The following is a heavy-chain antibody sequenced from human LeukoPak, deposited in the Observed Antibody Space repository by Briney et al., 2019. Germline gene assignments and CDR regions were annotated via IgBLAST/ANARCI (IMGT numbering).Heavy chain of an antibody. CDR1: QFTFSNYD. CDR2: VNSGSSST. D-gene: IGHD5-12*01. Sequence: RPGGSLRLSCAASQFTFSNYDMSWVRQAPERGLEWVSVVNSGSSSTSYADSVKGRFTISRDNSENTVYLQMNSLRAEDTAVYYCAKRGSGRYFDYWGQGTLVTVSS. CDR3: AKRGSGRYFDY. V-gene: IGHV3-23*03. J-gene: IGHJ4*02.